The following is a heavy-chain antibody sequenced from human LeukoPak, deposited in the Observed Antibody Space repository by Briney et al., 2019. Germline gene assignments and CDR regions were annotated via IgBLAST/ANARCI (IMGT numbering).Heavy chain of an antibody. D-gene: IGHD2-2*01. CDR2: IYYSGRT. Sequence: SETLSLTCTVSGGSRSSGGYYWSWIREHPGKGLEWIGYIYYSGRTYYNPSLKSRVTISVDTSKNQFSLKLSSVTAADTAVYYCARDRYCSSTSCYFSSYYYYGMDVWGQGTTVTVSS. CDR1: GGSRSSGGYY. V-gene: IGHV4-31*03. CDR3: ARDRYCSSTSCYFSSYYYYGMDV. J-gene: IGHJ6*02.